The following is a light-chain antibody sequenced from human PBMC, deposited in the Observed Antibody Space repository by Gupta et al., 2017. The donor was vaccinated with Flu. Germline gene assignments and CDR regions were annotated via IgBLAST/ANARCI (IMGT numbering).Light chain of an antibody. CDR2: DVS. V-gene: IGLV2-14*01. CDR3: TSYAGSDPSV. CDR1: SSDVGFYNY. J-gene: IGLJ1*01. Sequence: QSALTQPASVSGSPGQSVTISCTGSSSDVGFYNYVSWYQQCPGKAPKLLLYDVSRRPPGVSTPFSGPNSGNTASLTISGLLPEDEADYFCTSYAGSDPSVFGTGTWVPVL.